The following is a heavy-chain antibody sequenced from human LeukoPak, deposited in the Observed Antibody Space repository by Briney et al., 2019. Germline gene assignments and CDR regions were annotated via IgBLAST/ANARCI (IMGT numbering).Heavy chain of an antibody. CDR3: ARERLYSSSWAEYYYYYMDV. J-gene: IGHJ6*03. CDR1: GFTFSSYG. CDR2: TRNIANSYTT. Sequence: GGSLRLSCAASGFTFSSYGMSWVRQAPGKGLEWVGRTRNIANSYTTEYAASVKGRFTISRDDSKNSLYLQMNSLKTEDTAVYYCARERLYSSSWAEYYYYYMDVWGKGTTVTVSS. V-gene: IGHV3-72*01. D-gene: IGHD6-13*01.